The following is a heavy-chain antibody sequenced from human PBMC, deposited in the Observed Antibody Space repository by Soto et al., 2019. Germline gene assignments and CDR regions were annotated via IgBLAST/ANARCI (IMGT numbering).Heavy chain of an antibody. CDR1: GFTFSSYG. Sequence: QVQLVESGGGVVQPGRSLRLSCAASGFTFSSYGMHWVRQAPGKGLEWVAVISYDGSNKYYADSVKGRFTISRDNSKNSLYLQMNRLRAEDTDVYYCAKPYYYDSSGYRNDYWGQGTLVTVSS. CDR2: ISYDGSNK. CDR3: AKPYYYDSSGYRNDY. J-gene: IGHJ4*02. V-gene: IGHV3-30*18. D-gene: IGHD3-22*01.